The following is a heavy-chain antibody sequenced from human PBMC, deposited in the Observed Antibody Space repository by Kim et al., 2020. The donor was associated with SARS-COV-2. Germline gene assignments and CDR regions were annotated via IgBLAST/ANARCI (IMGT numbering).Heavy chain of an antibody. Sequence: SETLSLTCTVSGGSISSYYWSWIRQPPGKGLEWIGYIYYSGSTNYNPSLKSRVTISVDTSKNQFSLKLSSVTAADTAVYYCARAPRYCSSTSCYEPVYYYGMDVWGQGTTVTVSS. D-gene: IGHD2-2*01. V-gene: IGHV4-59*13. CDR3: ARAPRYCSSTSCYEPVYYYGMDV. CDR2: IYYSGST. CDR1: GGSISSYY. J-gene: IGHJ6*02.